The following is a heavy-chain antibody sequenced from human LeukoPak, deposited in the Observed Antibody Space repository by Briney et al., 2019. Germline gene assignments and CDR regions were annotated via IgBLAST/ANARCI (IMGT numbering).Heavy chain of an antibody. D-gene: IGHD3-10*01. Sequence: GGSLRLSCAASGFTVRSNYMSWVRQAPGKGLEWVSVVYSGGSTYYADSVKGRFTISRDKSKNTMYLQMNSLRPEDTALYYCASDRYYGSGSYGNYYAMDVWGQGTTVTVSS. V-gene: IGHV3-66*01. CDR1: GFTVRSNY. CDR2: VYSGGST. J-gene: IGHJ6*02. CDR3: ASDRYYGSGSYGNYYAMDV.